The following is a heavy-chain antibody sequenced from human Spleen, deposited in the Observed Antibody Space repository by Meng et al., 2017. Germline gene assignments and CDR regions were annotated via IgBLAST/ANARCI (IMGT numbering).Heavy chain of an antibody. J-gene: IGHJ4*02. CDR3: ARVLSSGRFDY. V-gene: IGHV5-51*01. Sequence: GGSLRLSCKGSGYSFTSYWIGWVRQMPGKGLEWMGIIYPGDSDTRYSPSFQGQVTISADKSTSTAYLQWSSLKASDTAMYYCARVLSSGRFDYWGQGTLVTVSS. CDR1: GYSFTSYW. CDR2: IYPGDSDT. D-gene: IGHD3-22*01.